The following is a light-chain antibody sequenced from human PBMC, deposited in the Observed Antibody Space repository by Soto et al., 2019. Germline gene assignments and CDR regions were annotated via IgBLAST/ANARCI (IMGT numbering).Light chain of an antibody. J-gene: IGKJ4*01. CDR1: QSVRSN. Sequence: EIVMTQSPATLSVSPGEGASLSCRASQSVRSNLAWYQQKPGQAPRLLIFGASTRATAIPARLSGSGSGTDFTLTVSSLQPEDFEVYYCHHEYNLLTFGGGTKVDIK. CDR3: HHEYNLLT. CDR2: GAS. V-gene: IGKV3D-15*01.